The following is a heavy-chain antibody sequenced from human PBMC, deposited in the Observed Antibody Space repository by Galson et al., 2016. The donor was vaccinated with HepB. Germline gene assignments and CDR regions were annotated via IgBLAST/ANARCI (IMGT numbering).Heavy chain of an antibody. Sequence: SLRLSCAASGFTFMTYAMHWVRQAPGRGLEWVAVISHDGSNEYYADSVKGRFTISRDNSKSTLYLQMISLRAEDTALYYCARPGGTMINPHYYGLDVWGQGTTVTVSS. D-gene: IGHD3-16*01. J-gene: IGHJ6*02. CDR1: GFTFMTYA. V-gene: IGHV3-30*04. CDR3: ARPGGTMINPHYYGLDV. CDR2: ISHDGSNE.